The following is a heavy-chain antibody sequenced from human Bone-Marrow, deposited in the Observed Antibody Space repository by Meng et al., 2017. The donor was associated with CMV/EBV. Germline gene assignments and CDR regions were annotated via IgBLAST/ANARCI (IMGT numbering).Heavy chain of an antibody. J-gene: IGHJ3*02. CDR3: ARERERYCSSTSCYGNAFDI. CDR1: GGTFSSYA. CDR2: IIPIFGTA. Sequence: SVKVSCKASGGTFSSYAISWVRQAPGQGLEWMGGIIPIFGTANYAQKFQGRVTITTDESTSTAYMELSNLRSEDTAVYYCARERERYCSSTSCYGNAFDIWGQGTMVTVSS. D-gene: IGHD2-2*01. V-gene: IGHV1-69*05.